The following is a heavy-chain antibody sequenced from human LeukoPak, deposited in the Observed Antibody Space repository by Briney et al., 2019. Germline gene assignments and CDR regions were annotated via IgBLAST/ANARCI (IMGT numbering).Heavy chain of an antibody. CDR1: GYTFTSNN. Sequence: ASVKVSCKASGYTFTSNNINWVRQAPGQGLEWMGWMNPKSGNSDYAQKFQGRLTMTRDTSTNTAYMELSGLRSEDTAVYYCARDIGGRGYDFWSGYYYYYYMDVWGKETTVTVSS. J-gene: IGHJ6*03. D-gene: IGHD3-3*01. V-gene: IGHV1-8*02. CDR2: MNPKSGNS. CDR3: ARDIGGRGYDFWSGYYYYYYMDV.